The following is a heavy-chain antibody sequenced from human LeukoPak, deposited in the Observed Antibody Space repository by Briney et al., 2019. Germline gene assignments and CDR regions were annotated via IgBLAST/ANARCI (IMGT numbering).Heavy chain of an antibody. D-gene: IGHD1-26*01. CDR1: GYTFTGYY. Sequence: ASVKVSCKASGYTFTGYYMHWVRQAPGQGLEWMGWINPNSGGTNYAQKFQGRVTMTRDTSISTAYMEPSRLRSDDTAVYYCAREGRGAAHTFDYWGQGTLVTVSS. CDR2: INPNSGGT. CDR3: AREGRGAAHTFDY. V-gene: IGHV1-2*02. J-gene: IGHJ4*02.